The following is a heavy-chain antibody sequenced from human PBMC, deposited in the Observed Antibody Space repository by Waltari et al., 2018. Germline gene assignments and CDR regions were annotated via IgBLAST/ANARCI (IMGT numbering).Heavy chain of an antibody. CDR1: GGSFSGFY. CDR3: ARGNIMGFFDY. J-gene: IGHJ4*02. CDR2: SNHRGST. D-gene: IGHD3-16*01. Sequence: QLQLKQWGAGLLKPSETLSLTCAVYGGSFSGFYWHWIRQSPGTGLEGLGESNHRGSTNDSPSLNSRVTMSVDSSKNQFSLKVRPLTAADPAVYYCARGNIMGFFDYGGQGTLVTVSS. V-gene: IGHV4-34*01.